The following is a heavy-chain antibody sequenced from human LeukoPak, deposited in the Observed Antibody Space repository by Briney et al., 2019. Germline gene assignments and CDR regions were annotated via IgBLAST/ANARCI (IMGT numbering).Heavy chain of an antibody. CDR3: ARGAYGGNSGLVDY. V-gene: IGHV4-59*01. J-gene: IGHJ4*02. CDR2: VYYSGST. D-gene: IGHD4-23*01. Sequence: GSLRLSCAASGFTFSSYAMSWIRQPPGKGLEWIGYVYYSGSTNYNPSLKSRVTISVDTSKNQFSLKLSSVTAADTAMYYCARGAYGGNSGLVDYWGQGTLVTVSS. CDR1: GFTFSSYA.